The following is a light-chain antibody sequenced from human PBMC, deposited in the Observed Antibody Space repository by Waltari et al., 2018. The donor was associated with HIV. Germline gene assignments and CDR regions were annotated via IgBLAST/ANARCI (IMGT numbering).Light chain of an antibody. Sequence: SYVLPQPPSVSVAPGQTARIPCGGNNIGSTSVHWYQQRPGQAPVLVVYDDSDRPSGIPERFSGSKSGNTATLTISRAEAGDEADYYCQVWDSSSDHYVFGTGTKVTV. CDR3: QVWDSSSDHYV. V-gene: IGLV3-21*02. CDR1: NIGSTS. CDR2: DDS. J-gene: IGLJ1*01.